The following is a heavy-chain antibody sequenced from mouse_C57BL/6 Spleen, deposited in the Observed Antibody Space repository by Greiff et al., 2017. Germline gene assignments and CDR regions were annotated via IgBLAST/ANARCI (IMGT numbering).Heavy chain of an antibody. CDR1: GYSITSGYY. CDR2: ISYDGSN. CDR3: ARAGKGDAMDY. Sequence: DVQLQASGPGLVKPSQSLSLTCSVTGYSITSGYYWNWIRQFPGNKLEWMGYISYDGSNNYNPSLKNRISITRDTSKNQFFLQLNSVTTEDTATYYCARAGKGDAMDYWGQGTSVTVSS. V-gene: IGHV3-6*01. J-gene: IGHJ4*01.